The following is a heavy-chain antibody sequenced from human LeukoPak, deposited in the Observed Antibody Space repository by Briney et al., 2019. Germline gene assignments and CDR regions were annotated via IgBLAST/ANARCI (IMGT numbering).Heavy chain of an antibody. CDR2: ISYDGSNK. CDR1: GFTFSSYG. CDR3: AKEGYYDSSGYYPPHFDY. V-gene: IGHV3-30*18. D-gene: IGHD3-22*01. Sequence: GGSLRLSCAASGFTFSSYGMHWVRQAPGKGLEWVAVISYDGSNKYYADSVKGRFTISRDNSKNTLYLQMNSLRAEDTAVYYCAKEGYYDSSGYYPPHFDYWGQGTLVTVSS. J-gene: IGHJ4*02.